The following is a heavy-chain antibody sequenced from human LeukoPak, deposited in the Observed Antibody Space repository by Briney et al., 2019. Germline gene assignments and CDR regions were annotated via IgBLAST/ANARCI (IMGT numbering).Heavy chain of an antibody. CDR3: AGGTYYQSDY. CDR1: GFTFSYYW. Sequence: GGSLRLSCAASGFTFSYYWMHWVRQAPGKGLVWVSHIKTDGSAAGYADSVKGRFTISRDNAKNTLYLQMNSLRVDDTAIYYCAGGTYYQSDYWGLGTLVTVSS. V-gene: IGHV3-74*01. D-gene: IGHD1-26*01. J-gene: IGHJ4*02. CDR2: IKTDGSAA.